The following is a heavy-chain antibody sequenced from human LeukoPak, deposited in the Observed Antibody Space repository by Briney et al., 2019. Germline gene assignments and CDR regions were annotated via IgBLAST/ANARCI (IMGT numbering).Heavy chain of an antibody. CDR3: ARFSNYDFWSGYWDYYYYYMDV. V-gene: IGHV3-33*01. CDR2: IWYDGSYK. J-gene: IGHJ6*03. D-gene: IGHD3-3*01. Sequence: PGRSLRLSCAASGFTLSSYVMHWVRQAPGKGLEWVAVIWYDGSYKYYGDSVKGRFTISRDNSKNTLSLEMNSLRAEDTAVYYCARFSNYDFWSGYWDYYYYYMDVWGKGTTVTVSS. CDR1: GFTLSSYV.